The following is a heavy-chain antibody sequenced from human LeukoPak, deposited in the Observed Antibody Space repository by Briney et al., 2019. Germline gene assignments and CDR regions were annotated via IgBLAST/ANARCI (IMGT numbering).Heavy chain of an antibody. CDR2: ISSSSSYI. J-gene: IGHJ4*02. D-gene: IGHD6-13*01. CDR1: GFTFDDYG. Sequence: GGSLRLSCAASGFTFDDYGMSWVRQAPGKGLEWVSSISSSSSYIYYADSVKGRFTISRDNAKNSLYLQMNSLRAEDTAVYYCASAGIAAAGAHFDYWGQGTLVTVSS. CDR3: ASAGIAAAGAHFDY. V-gene: IGHV3-21*01.